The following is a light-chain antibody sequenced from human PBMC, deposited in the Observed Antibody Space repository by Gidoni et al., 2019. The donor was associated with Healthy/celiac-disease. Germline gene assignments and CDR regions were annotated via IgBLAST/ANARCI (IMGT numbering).Light chain of an antibody. Sequence: DIQMTQSPSTLSASVGDRVTITCRASQSISSWLAWYQQKPGKAPKLLIYKASSLESGIPSRFSGSGSGTEFTLTISSLQPDDFATYYCQQYNSYPYTFGQGTKLEIK. CDR2: KAS. CDR3: QQYNSYPYT. V-gene: IGKV1-5*03. CDR1: QSISSW. J-gene: IGKJ2*01.